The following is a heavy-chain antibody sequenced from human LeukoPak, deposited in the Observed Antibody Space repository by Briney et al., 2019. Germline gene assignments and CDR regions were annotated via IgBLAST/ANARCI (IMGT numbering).Heavy chain of an antibody. CDR2: IWYGGSNK. CDR3: ARDPYGSGSYYKY. V-gene: IGHV3-33*08. Sequence: GGCLRLSCSASGFTFKKYAMHRVRRAPGKGLEWVAVIWYGGSNKYYADSVKGRFTISRDNSKNTLYLQMNSLKAEDTAVYYCARDPYGSGSYYKYWGQGTLVTVSS. CDR1: GFTFKKYA. J-gene: IGHJ4*02. D-gene: IGHD3-10*01.